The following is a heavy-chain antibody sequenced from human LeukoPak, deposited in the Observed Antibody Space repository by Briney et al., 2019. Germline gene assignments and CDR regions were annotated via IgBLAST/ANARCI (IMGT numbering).Heavy chain of an antibody. Sequence: SQTLSLTCTVSGGSISSGSYYWRWIRQPAGKGLEWIGRIYTSGSTNYNPSLKSRVTISVDTSKNQFSLKLSSVTAADTAVYYCARDMYGDGLDYWGQGTLVTVSS. V-gene: IGHV4-61*02. CDR3: ARDMYGDGLDY. J-gene: IGHJ4*02. D-gene: IGHD4-17*01. CDR1: GGSISSGSYY. CDR2: IYTSGST.